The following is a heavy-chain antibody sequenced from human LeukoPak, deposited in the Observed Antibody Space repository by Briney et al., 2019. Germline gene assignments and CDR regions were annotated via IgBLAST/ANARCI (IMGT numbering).Heavy chain of an antibody. Sequence: SETLSLTCTVSGGSINNYHWSWIRQSPEKGLEWIGYIHDSGSTNYNPSLKSRVTISVDTSKNQFSLKLSSVTAADTAVYYCVRLDAAAGRYLQFYYWGQGTLVTVSS. V-gene: IGHV4-59*08. D-gene: IGHD5-24*01. J-gene: IGHJ4*02. CDR3: VRLDAAAGRYLQFYY. CDR2: IHDSGST. CDR1: GGSINNYH.